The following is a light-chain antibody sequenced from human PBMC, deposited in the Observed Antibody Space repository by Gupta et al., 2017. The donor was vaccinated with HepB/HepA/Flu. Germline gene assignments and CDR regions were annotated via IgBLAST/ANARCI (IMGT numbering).Light chain of an antibody. CDR2: KAS. CDR3: QQYNSYSVT. V-gene: IGKV1-5*03. Sequence: DIQMTQSPSTLPVSVGDRVTITCRASQSVSSWLAWYQQQPGKAHELLIYKASSLKSGVPSRFRGSGAGTEFTLTISSLQQDDFATYYCQQYNSYSVTFGQGTRLEIK. J-gene: IGKJ5*01. CDR1: QSVSSW.